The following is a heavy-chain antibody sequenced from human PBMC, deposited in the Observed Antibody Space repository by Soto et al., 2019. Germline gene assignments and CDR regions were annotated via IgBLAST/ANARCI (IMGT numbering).Heavy chain of an antibody. V-gene: IGHV3-23*03. CDR1: GFTFRDYT. D-gene: IGHD3-22*01. Sequence: GGSLRLSCAASGFTFRDYTMTWVRQAPGQVLECISVILSDYNTFYAGSVRGRFTISRDNSKNTIYLEMNSLRAEDTAVYYRTTDPVTMIVVVPSSGWGQGTLVTVSS. CDR3: TTDPVTMIVVVPSSG. CDR2: ILSDYNT. J-gene: IGHJ4*02.